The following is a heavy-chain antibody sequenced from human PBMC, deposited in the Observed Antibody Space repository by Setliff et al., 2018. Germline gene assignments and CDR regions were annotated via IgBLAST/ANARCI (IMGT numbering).Heavy chain of an antibody. CDR1: GYTFTSYG. CDR2: ISAYNGYT. J-gene: IGHJ4*02. V-gene: IGHV1-18*01. Sequence: RASVKVSCKASGYTFTSYGISWVRQAPGQGLEWMGWISAYNGYTNYAQKLQGRVTMTTDTSTSTAYMEVRSLGSDDTAMYYCARAVGYCSGGSCYKGDDYWGQGTLVTVSS. D-gene: IGHD2-15*01. CDR3: ARAVGYCSGGSCYKGDDY.